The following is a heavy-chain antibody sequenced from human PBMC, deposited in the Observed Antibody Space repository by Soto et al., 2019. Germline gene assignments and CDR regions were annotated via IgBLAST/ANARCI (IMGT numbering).Heavy chain of an antibody. CDR3: ARDEYCSGGSCYYYYYGMDV. Sequence: SETLSLTCTVSGGSISSGDYYWSWIRQPPGKGLEWIGYIYYSGSTYYNPSLKSRVTISVDTSKNQFSLKLSSVTAADTAVYYCARDEYCSGGSCYYYYYGMDVWGQGTTVTVSS. J-gene: IGHJ6*02. V-gene: IGHV4-30-4*01. CDR1: GGSISSGDYY. D-gene: IGHD2-15*01. CDR2: IYYSGST.